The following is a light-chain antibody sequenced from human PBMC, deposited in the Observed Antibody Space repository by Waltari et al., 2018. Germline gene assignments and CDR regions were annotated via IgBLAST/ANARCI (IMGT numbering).Light chain of an antibody. CDR2: EVN. Sequence: QSALTQPASVSGSPGQSITISCSGTGSDVGSYNLVSWYQQHPGKAPKLIIYEVNMGPSGVSDRFSGSKSGVTASLTISGLQAEDEAVYFCCSFATNSIVIFGGGTKLTVL. CDR1: GSDVGSYNL. J-gene: IGLJ2*01. V-gene: IGLV2-23*02. CDR3: CSFATNSIVI.